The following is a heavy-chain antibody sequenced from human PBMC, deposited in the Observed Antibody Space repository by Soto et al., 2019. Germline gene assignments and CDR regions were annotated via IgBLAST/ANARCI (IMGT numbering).Heavy chain of an antibody. V-gene: IGHV3-23*01. D-gene: IGHD1-26*01. J-gene: IGHJ4*02. CDR3: ATILYSGGRDYFDS. CDR1: GFTLST. CDR2: ISGSGSTI. Sequence: GGSLRLSCAASGFTLSTMGWVRQAPGKGLEWVATISGSGSTIYYTDSVKGRFTVSRDNSMNALYLQMNSLSAEDTAVYYCATILYSGGRDYFDSWGQGTLVTVSS.